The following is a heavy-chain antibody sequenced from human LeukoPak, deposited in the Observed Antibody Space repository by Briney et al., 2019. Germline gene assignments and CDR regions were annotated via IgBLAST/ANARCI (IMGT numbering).Heavy chain of an antibody. D-gene: IGHD3-10*01. CDR2: INHSGGT. CDR1: GGSFRGYF. CDR3: ATDLWFGELLGVY. V-gene: IGHV4-34*01. Sequence: SETLSLTCAVYGGSFRGYFWSWIRQPPGKGLEWIGEINHSGGTTYNPSPKSRVTISVATYKNQFSVKLSSVTAADTAVYYCATDLWFGELLGVYWGQGTLVTVSS. J-gene: IGHJ4*02.